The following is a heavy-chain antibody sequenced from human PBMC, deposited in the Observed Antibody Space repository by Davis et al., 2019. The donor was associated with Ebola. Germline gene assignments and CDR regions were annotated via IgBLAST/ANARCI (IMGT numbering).Heavy chain of an antibody. D-gene: IGHD3-22*01. V-gene: IGHV1-69*13. CDR2: IIPIFGTA. Sequence: SVKVSCKASGYTFTSYYMHWVRQAPGQGLEWMGGIIPIFGTANYAQKFQGRVTITADESTSTAYMELSSLRSEDTAVYYCARVNMIVGMDVWGQGTTVTVSS. CDR3: ARVNMIVGMDV. J-gene: IGHJ6*02. CDR1: GYTFTSYY.